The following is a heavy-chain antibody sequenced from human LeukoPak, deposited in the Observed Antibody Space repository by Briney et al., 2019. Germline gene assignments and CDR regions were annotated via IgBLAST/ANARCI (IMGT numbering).Heavy chain of an antibody. V-gene: IGHV3-48*03. J-gene: IGHJ3*02. Sequence: GGSLRLSCAASGFTFSSYDMNWVRQAPGKGLEWASYIGSSGTTIYYADSVKGRFTISRDNVKNSLYLQMNSLRAEDTAVYYCARVSVIHAFDIWGQGTMVTVSS. CDR1: GFTFSSYD. CDR3: ARVSVIHAFDI. D-gene: IGHD2-21*01. CDR2: IGSSGTTI.